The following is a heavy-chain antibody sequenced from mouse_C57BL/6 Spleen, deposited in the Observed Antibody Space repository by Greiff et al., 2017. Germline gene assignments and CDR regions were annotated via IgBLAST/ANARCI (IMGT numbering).Heavy chain of an antibody. CDR3: ARSRGDDWFAY. CDR1: GFTFSDYG. CDR2: ISSGSSTI. Sequence: EVKLMESGGGLVKPGGSLKLSCAASGFTFSDYGMHWVRQAPEKGLEWVAYISSGSSTIDYADTVKGRFTISRDNANNTLFLQMTSLRSEDTAVYYCARSRGDDWFAYWGQGTLVTVSA. J-gene: IGHJ3*01. V-gene: IGHV5-17*01.